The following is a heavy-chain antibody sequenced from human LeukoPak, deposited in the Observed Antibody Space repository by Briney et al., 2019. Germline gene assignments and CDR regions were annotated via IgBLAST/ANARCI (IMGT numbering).Heavy chain of an antibody. Sequence: SETLSLTCTVSGASVSSDTSYWSWIRQPPGKGLEWIGYIYYSGSTNYNPSLKSRVTISLDMSKNEFSLSLNSVTAADTAVYYCALSPYYYDSSGLWFDPWGQGTLVTVSS. D-gene: IGHD3-22*01. CDR3: ALSPYYYDSSGLWFDP. CDR2: IYYSGST. CDR1: GASVSSDTSY. V-gene: IGHV4-61*01. J-gene: IGHJ5*02.